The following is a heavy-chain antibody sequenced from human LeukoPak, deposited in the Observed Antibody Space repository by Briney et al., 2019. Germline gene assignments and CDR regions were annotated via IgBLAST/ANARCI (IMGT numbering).Heavy chain of an antibody. Sequence: GSVKVSCKASGYTFTGYYMHWVRQAPGQGLEWMGWINPNSGGTNYAQKFQGRVTMTRDTSISTAYMELSRLRSDDTAVYYCAREGLIRFGELPDYWGQGTLVTVSS. V-gene: IGHV1-2*02. CDR1: GYTFTGYY. CDR2: INPNSGGT. CDR3: AREGLIRFGELPDY. J-gene: IGHJ4*02. D-gene: IGHD3-10*01.